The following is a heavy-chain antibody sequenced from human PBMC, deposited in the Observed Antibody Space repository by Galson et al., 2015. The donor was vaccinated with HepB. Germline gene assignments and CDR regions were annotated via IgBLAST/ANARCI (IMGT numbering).Heavy chain of an antibody. CDR1: GDSVSCNHAV. CDR3: AYGSDV. CDR2: TYYRSKWII. J-gene: IGHJ6*02. Sequence: CAISGDSVSCNHAVWNWIRQSPSRGLEWLGRTYYRSKWIIDYATSVKSRITISPDTSRNQFSLHLCSVTPEDTAVYYCAYGSDVWGQGTAVIVSS. V-gene: IGHV6-1*01.